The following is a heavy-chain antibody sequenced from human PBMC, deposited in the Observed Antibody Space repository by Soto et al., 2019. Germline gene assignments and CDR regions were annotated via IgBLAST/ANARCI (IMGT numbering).Heavy chain of an antibody. CDR3: ATVDARGTETFDI. V-gene: IGHV4-59*01. CDR1: GGSISPSY. J-gene: IGHJ3*02. CDR2: IYYSGSA. D-gene: IGHD3-10*02. Sequence: QVQLQESGPGLVKPSETLSLTCTVSGGSISPSYWSWIRQPPGNGLEWIGYIYYSGSANYNPSLKSRLTISVDTSKSQFSLKLNSVTTADTAVYYCATVDARGTETFDIWGQGTMVTVSS.